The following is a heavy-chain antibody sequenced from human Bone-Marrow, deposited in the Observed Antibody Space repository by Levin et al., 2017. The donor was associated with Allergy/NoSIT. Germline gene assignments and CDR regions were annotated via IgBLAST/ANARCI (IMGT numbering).Heavy chain of an antibody. D-gene: IGHD3-3*01. CDR2: ISYDGSNK. J-gene: IGHJ6*02. CDR3: AKVSEEYDFWSGYYSRYDYYGMDV. V-gene: IGHV3-30*18. CDR1: GFTFSSYG. Sequence: GWSLRLSCAASGFTFSSYGMHWVRQAPGKGLEWVAVISYDGSNKYYADSVKGRFTISRDNSKNTLYLQMNSLRAEDTAVYYCAKVSEEYDFWSGYYSRYDYYGMDVWGQGTTVTVSS.